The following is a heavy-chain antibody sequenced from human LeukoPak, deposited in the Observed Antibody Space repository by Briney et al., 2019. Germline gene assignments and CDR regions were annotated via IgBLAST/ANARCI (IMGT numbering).Heavy chain of an antibody. J-gene: IGHJ4*02. Sequence: ASVKVSCKASGYTFTSYGISWVRQAPGQGLEWMGWISAYNGNTNYAQKLQGRVTMTTDTSTGTAYMELRSLRSGDTAVYYCARDLGYQLLFDYWGQGTLVTVSS. CDR1: GYTFTSYG. CDR3: ARDLGYQLLFDY. V-gene: IGHV1-18*01. D-gene: IGHD2-2*01. CDR2: ISAYNGNT.